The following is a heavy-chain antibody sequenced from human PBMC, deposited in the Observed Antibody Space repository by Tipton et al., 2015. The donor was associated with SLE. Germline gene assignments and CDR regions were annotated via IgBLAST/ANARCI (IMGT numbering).Heavy chain of an antibody. Sequence: TLSLTCSVSGGSISSGGYYWSWIRHHPGKGLEWIGYIHDSGLTYYNPSLKSRVTISVDTSENQFSLKLSSVTVADTAMYYCARRWGGSYYQGVFDYWGQGTLVTVSS. CDR1: GGSISSGGYY. CDR3: ARRWGGSYYQGVFDY. D-gene: IGHD1-26*01. CDR2: IHDSGLT. V-gene: IGHV4-31*03. J-gene: IGHJ4*02.